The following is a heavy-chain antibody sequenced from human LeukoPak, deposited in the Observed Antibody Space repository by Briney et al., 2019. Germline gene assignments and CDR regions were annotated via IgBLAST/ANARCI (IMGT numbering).Heavy chain of an antibody. CDR2: ISGSGGST. Sequence: GGSLRLSCAASGFTFSSYAMSWVRQAPGKGLEWVSAISGSGGSTYYADSVKGRFTISRDNSKNTLYLQMNSLRAEDTAVYYCARDYYDSSGYSHSPEYFQHWGQGTLVTVSS. V-gene: IGHV3-23*01. CDR3: ARDYYDSSGYSHSPEYFQH. CDR1: GFTFSSYA. D-gene: IGHD3-22*01. J-gene: IGHJ1*01.